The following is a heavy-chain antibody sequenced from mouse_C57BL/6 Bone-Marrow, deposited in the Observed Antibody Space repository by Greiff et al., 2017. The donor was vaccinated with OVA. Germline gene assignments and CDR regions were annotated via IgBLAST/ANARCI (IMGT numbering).Heavy chain of an antibody. J-gene: IGHJ2*01. CDR3: ATNSAYYFDY. V-gene: IGHV1-61*01. CDR1: GYTFTSYW. Sequence: VQLQQPGAELVRPGSSVKLSCKASGYTFTSYWMDWVKQRPGQGLEWIGNIYPSDSETHYNQKFKDKATLTVDKSSSTAYMQLSSLTSEDSAVYYCATNSAYYFDYWGQGTTLTVSS. CDR2: IYPSDSET. D-gene: IGHD4-1*01.